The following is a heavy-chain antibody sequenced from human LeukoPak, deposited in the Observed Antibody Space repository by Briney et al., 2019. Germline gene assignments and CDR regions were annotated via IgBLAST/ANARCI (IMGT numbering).Heavy chain of an antibody. D-gene: IGHD6-13*01. CDR2: IYYSGST. CDR1: GGSISSSSYY. J-gene: IGHJ4*02. CDR3: ASFSRFYSSSWHDY. Sequence: SETLSLTCTVSGGSISSSSYYWGWIRQPPGKGLEWIGSIYYSGSTYYNPSLKSRVTISVDTSKNQFSLKLSSVTAADTAVYYCASFSRFYSSSWHDYWGQGTLVTVSS. V-gene: IGHV4-39*07.